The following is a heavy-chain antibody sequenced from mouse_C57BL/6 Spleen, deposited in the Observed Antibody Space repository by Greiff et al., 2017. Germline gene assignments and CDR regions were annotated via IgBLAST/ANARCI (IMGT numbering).Heavy chain of an antibody. V-gene: IGHV1-69*01. CDR3: VRQRRLRWYFDY. CDR1: GYTFTSYW. CDR2: IDPSDSYT. Sequence: QVQLQQPGAELVMPGASVKLSCKASGYTFTSYWMHWVKQRPGQGLEWIGEIDPSDSYTNYNQKFKGKSTLTVDKSSSTAYMQLSSLTSEDSAVYYCVRQRRLRWYFDYWGQGTTLTVSS. D-gene: IGHD3-2*02. J-gene: IGHJ2*01.